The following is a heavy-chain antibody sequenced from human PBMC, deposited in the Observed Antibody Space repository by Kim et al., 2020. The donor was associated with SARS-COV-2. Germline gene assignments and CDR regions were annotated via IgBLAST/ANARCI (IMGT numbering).Heavy chain of an antibody. V-gene: IGHV3-21*01. CDR2: ISSSSSYI. D-gene: IGHD3-10*01. J-gene: IGHJ4*02. CDR3: ARDTSRILWFGELLSQNVYFDY. Sequence: GGSLRLSCAASGFTFSSYSMNWVRQAPGKGLEWVSSISSSSSYIYYADSVKGRFTISRDNAKNSLYLQMNSLRAEDTAVYYCARDTSRILWFGELLSQNVYFDYWGQGTLVTVSS. CDR1: GFTFSSYS.